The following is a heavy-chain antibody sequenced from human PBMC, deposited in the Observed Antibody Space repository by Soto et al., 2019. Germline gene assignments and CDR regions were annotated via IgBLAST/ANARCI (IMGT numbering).Heavy chain of an antibody. Sequence: QVQLVQSGAEVKKPGSSVKVSCKASGVTFSSYAISWVRQAPGQGLEWMGGIIPIFGTADYAQRFQGRVTITADESTSTAYMELSSLRSEDTAVYYCASPGETPYYYGMDVWGQETTVTVSS. CDR3: ASPGETPYYYGMDV. V-gene: IGHV1-69*12. CDR2: IIPIFGTA. CDR1: GVTFSSYA. J-gene: IGHJ6*02.